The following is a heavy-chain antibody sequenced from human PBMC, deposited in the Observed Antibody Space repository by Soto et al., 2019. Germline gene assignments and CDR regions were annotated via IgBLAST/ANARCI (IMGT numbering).Heavy chain of an antibody. D-gene: IGHD3-9*01. Sequence: GGSLRLSCAASGFTFSSYAMHWVRQAPGKGLEWVAVISYDGSNKYYADSVKGRFTISRDNSKNTLYLQMNSLRAEDTAVYYCARDPPTYYDILTGINDYWGQGTLVTVSS. CDR3: ARDPPTYYDILTGINDY. V-gene: IGHV3-30-3*01. CDR2: ISYDGSNK. CDR1: GFTFSSYA. J-gene: IGHJ4*02.